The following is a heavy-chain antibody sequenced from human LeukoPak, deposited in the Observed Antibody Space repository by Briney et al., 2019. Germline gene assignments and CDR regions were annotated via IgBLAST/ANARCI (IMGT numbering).Heavy chain of an antibody. Sequence: SETLSLTCAVSGGSISSSNWWSWVRQPPGKGLEWIGEIYHSGSTNYNPSLKSRVTISVDESKNQFSLKLSSVTAADTAVYNCARVARPRYSSTEDDAFDIWGQGTMVTVSS. CDR3: ARVARPRYSSTEDDAFDI. V-gene: IGHV4-4*02. J-gene: IGHJ3*02. D-gene: IGHD6-13*01. CDR1: GGSISSSNW. CDR2: IYHSGST.